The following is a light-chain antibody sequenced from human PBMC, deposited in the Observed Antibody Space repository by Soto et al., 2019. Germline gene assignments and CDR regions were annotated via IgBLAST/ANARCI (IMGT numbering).Light chain of an antibody. J-gene: IGKJ4*01. CDR3: QHDEFNSGLT. CDR2: TAS. CDR1: QSISSW. V-gene: IGKV1-5*03. Sequence: DIQMTQSPSTLSASVGDRVTITCRASQSISSWLAWYQQRPGKAPNLLIHTASTLKSGVPSRFSGSGSGTAFTLTISSRQTDEFAVYYCQHDEFNSGLTFGGGTKVEI.